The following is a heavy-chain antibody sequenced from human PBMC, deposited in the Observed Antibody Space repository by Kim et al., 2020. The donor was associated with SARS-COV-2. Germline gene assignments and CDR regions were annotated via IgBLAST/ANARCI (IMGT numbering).Heavy chain of an antibody. CDR3: TRAAAGTTWGTGVFDY. Sequence: GGSLRLSCAASGFTFSDHYMDWVRQAPGKGLEWVGRIRKKANKYSTDYVASVKGRFTISREDSKNSLYLQMNSLKSEDTAVYYCTRAAAGTTWGTGVFDYWGQGILVTVSS. J-gene: IGHJ4*02. V-gene: IGHV3-72*01. CDR2: IRKKANKYST. CDR1: GFTFSDHY. D-gene: IGHD6-13*01.